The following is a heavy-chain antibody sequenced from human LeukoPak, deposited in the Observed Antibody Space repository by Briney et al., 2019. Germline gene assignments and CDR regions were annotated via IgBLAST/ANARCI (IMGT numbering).Heavy chain of an antibody. CDR1: GGSISSYY. J-gene: IGHJ4*02. V-gene: IGHV4-59*12. CDR3: AREEGRYYDTSGLFDY. Sequence: SETLSLTCTVSGGSISSYYWSWIRQPPGKGLEWIGSFSYSGSTYYNPSLKSRVTISVDTSKNQFSLKLSSVTAADTAVFYCAREEGRYYDTSGLFDYWGQGTLVTVSS. CDR2: FSYSGST. D-gene: IGHD3-22*01.